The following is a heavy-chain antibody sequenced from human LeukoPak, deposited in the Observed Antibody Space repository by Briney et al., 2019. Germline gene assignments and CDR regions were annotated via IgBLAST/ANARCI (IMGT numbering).Heavy chain of an antibody. Sequence: GGSLRLSCAASGFTFSDHYMDWVRQAPGEGLEWVGRSRNKANSYTTEYAASVKGRFTISRDDSKNSVHLQLNSLKTEDTAVYYCVRASSNYYSDYWGRGTLVTVSS. D-gene: IGHD3-16*02. CDR1: GFTFSDHY. CDR3: VRASSNYYSDY. CDR2: SRNKANSYTT. J-gene: IGHJ4*02. V-gene: IGHV3-72*01.